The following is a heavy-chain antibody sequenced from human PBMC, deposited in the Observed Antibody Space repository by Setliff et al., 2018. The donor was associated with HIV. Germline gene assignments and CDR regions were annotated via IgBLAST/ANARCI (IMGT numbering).Heavy chain of an antibody. V-gene: IGHV4-38-2*02. Sequence: PSETLSLTCTISNYSISSGHYWGWIRQSPGKGLEWIGNIYHVGRAFYSPSLESRVSISVDTSKNRFSLRLTSVTAADTAVYYCARLLGRTVVVINAGFDYWGQGTLVTVSS. CDR1: NYSISSGHY. CDR2: IYHVGRA. J-gene: IGHJ4*02. D-gene: IGHD2-15*01. CDR3: ARLLGRTVVVINAGFDY.